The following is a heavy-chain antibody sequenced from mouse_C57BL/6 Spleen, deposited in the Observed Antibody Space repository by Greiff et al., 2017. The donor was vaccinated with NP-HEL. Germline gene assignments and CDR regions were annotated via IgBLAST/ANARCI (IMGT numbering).Heavy chain of an antibody. Sequence: VHLVESGPGLVQPSQSLSITCTVSGFSLTSYGVHWVRQPPGKGLEWLGVIWSGGSTDYNDAFISRLSISKDNSKSQVFFKMNSLQADDTAIYNCAKNSGSSYRYFDVWGTGTTVTVSS. V-gene: IGHV2-4*01. CDR3: AKNSGSSYRYFDV. CDR1: GFSLTSYG. D-gene: IGHD1-1*01. CDR2: IWSGGST. J-gene: IGHJ1*03.